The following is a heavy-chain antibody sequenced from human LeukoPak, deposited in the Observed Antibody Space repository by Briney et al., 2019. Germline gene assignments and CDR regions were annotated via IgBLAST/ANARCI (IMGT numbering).Heavy chain of an antibody. V-gene: IGHV3-23*01. CDR1: GFTFSSYA. Sequence: PGGSLRLSCAASGFTFSSYAMSWVRQAPGEGLKWVSDISGSGGSTDYADSVKGRFTMSRDNSKNTLYLQMNSLRAEDTAVYYCAKHGPKRWLRWRVDYWGQGTLVTVSS. D-gene: IGHD5-24*01. J-gene: IGHJ4*02. CDR2: ISGSGGST. CDR3: AKHGPKRWLRWRVDY.